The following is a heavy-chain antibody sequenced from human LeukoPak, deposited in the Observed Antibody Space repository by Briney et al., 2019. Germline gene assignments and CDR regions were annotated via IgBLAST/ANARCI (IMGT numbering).Heavy chain of an antibody. J-gene: IGHJ6*03. D-gene: IGHD6-19*01. Sequence: GGSLRLSCAASGFTFSSYWMSWVRQAPGKGLEWVANIKQDGSEKYYVDSVKGRFTNSRDNAKNSLYLQMNSLRAEDTAVYYCARDHRGSGWLYYYYYYMDVWGKGTTVTVSS. CDR2: IKQDGSEK. CDR1: GFTFSSYW. V-gene: IGHV3-7*01. CDR3: ARDHRGSGWLYYYYYYMDV.